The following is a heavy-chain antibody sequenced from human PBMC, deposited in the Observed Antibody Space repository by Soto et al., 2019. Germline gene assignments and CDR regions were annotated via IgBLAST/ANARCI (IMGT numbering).Heavy chain of an antibody. V-gene: IGHV3-21*01. CDR1: GFTFSTYS. CDR3: ARSQVIAARPYYFDY. Sequence: GGSLRLSCAASGFTFSTYSMNWVRQAPGKGLEWVSSISSSSSDIYYADSVKGRFTVSRDNTKNSLYLQMNSLRAEDTAVYYCARSQVIAARPYYFDYWGQGTLVTVSS. D-gene: IGHD6-6*01. J-gene: IGHJ4*02. CDR2: ISSSSSDI.